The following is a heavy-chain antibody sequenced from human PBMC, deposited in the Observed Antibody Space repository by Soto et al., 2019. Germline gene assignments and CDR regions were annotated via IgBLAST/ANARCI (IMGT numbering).Heavy chain of an antibody. V-gene: IGHV4-30-2*01. CDR3: ARAHYGDYGYGMDV. CDR2: TYDSGTT. CDR1: GGSISSGGYS. D-gene: IGHD4-17*01. J-gene: IGHJ6*02. Sequence: QLQLQESGSGLVKPSQTLSLTCAVSGGSISSGGYSWSWIRQPPGKGLEWIGYTYDSGTTYYNPSVKSRVTIAVDRSKNQFSLKLSSVTAADTAVYYCARAHYGDYGYGMDVWGQGTTVTVSS.